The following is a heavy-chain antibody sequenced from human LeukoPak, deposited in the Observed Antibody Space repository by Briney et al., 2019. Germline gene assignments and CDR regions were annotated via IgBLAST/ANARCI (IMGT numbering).Heavy chain of an antibody. CDR2: IYNSGST. V-gene: IGHV4-4*07. CDR3: ARAGDYGTFFDY. CDR1: GGSTTDYF. Sequence: SETLSLTCTVSGGSTTDYFWSWIRQPAGKGLEWIGRIYNSGSTNYNASLKSRVTMSVDTSKNQFSLKLSSVTAADTAVYYCARAGDYGTFFDYWGQGTLVTVSS. J-gene: IGHJ4*02. D-gene: IGHD4-17*01.